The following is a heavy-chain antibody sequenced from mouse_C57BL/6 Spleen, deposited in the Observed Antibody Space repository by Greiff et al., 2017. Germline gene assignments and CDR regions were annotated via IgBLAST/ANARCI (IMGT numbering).Heavy chain of an antibody. D-gene: IGHD1-1*02. J-gene: IGHJ4*01. CDR2: ISDGGSYT. CDR3: AGDYYPADYYAMDY. Sequence: DVHLVESGGGLVKPGGSLKLSCAASGFTFSSYAMSWVRQTPEKRLEWVATISDGGSYTYYPDNVKGRFTISRDTAKNNLYLQMSHLKSEDTAMYYCAGDYYPADYYAMDYWGQGTSVTVSS. CDR1: GFTFSSYA. V-gene: IGHV5-4*01.